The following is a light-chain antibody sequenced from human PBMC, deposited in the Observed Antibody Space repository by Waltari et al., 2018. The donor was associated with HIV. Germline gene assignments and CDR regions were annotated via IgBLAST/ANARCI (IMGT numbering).Light chain of an antibody. CDR2: FDS. Sequence: SYVVTQSPSVSVAPGKTATITCGGDKIGSKSFHWYKQKPGQAPMLVMFFDSDRPSGIPERLSGSNTGNTATLTISRVEVGDEADYYCQVWDSSSDHVVFGGGTKLTVL. CDR3: QVWDSSSDHVV. CDR1: KIGSKS. J-gene: IGLJ2*01. V-gene: IGLV3-21*01.